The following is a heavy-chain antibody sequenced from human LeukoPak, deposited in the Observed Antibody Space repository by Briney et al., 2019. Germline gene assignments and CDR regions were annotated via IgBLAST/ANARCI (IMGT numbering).Heavy chain of an antibody. Sequence: SVKVSCKASGGTFSSYAISWVRQAPGQGLEWMGGIIPIFGTANYAQKFQGRVTITADKSTSTAYMELSSLRSEDTAVYYCARDFVVNYGWAAFDIWGQGTVVTVSS. CDR3: ARDFVVNYGWAAFDI. CDR2: IIPIFGTA. V-gene: IGHV1-69*06. J-gene: IGHJ3*02. D-gene: IGHD3-10*01. CDR1: GGTFSSYA.